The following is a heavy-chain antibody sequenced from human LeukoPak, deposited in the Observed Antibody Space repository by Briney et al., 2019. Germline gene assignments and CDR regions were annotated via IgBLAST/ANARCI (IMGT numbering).Heavy chain of an antibody. CDR1: GYTFTSYG. CDR3: AKPLSGLWIQLWYDAFDI. D-gene: IGHD5-18*01. J-gene: IGHJ3*02. CDR2: ISAYNGNT. Sequence: ASVKVSCKASGYTFTSYGISWVRQAPGQGLEWMGWISAYNGNTNYAQKLQGRVTMTTDTSTSTAYMELRSLRSDDTAVYYCAKPLSGLWIQLWYDAFDIWGQGTMVTVSS. V-gene: IGHV1-18*01.